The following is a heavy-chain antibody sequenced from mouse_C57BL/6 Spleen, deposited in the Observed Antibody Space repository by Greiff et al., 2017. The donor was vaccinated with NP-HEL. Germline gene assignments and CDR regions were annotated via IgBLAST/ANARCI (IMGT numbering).Heavy chain of an antibody. CDR3: ARVYYSNHYAMDY. CDR1: GFTFSSYA. CDR2: ISDGGSYT. D-gene: IGHD2-5*01. Sequence: DVRLVESGGGLVKPGGSLKLSCAASGFTFSSYAMSWVRQTPEKRLEWVATISDGGSYTYYPDNVKGRFTITRDNAKNNLYLQMSHLKSEDTAMYYCARVYYSNHYAMDYWGQGTSVPVSS. J-gene: IGHJ4*01. V-gene: IGHV5-4*03.